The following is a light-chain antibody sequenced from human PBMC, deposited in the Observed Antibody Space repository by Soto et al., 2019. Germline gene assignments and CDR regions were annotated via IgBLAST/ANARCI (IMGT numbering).Light chain of an antibody. Sequence: QLVLTQSPSASASLGASVKLTCTLSSGHSNYAIAWHQQQPEKGPRYLMKVNSDGSHRKGDGIPGRFSGSSSGAQRYLTISSLQSEDEADYYCQTWGTGIRVFGTGTKLTVL. CDR1: SGHSNYA. CDR3: QTWGTGIRV. J-gene: IGLJ1*01. CDR2: VNSDGSH. V-gene: IGLV4-69*01.